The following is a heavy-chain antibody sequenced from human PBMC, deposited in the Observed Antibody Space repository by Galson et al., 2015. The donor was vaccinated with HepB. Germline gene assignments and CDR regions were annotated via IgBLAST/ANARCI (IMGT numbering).Heavy chain of an antibody. D-gene: IGHD6-13*01. CDR1: GGSISSGGYY. V-gene: IGHV4-31*03. CDR3: ARWPRGAAAGAKFDP. J-gene: IGHJ5*02. Sequence: TLSLTCTVSGGSISSGGYYWSWIRQHPGKGLEWIGYIYYSGSTYYNPSLKSRVTISVDTSKNQFSLKLSSVTAADTAVYYCARWPRGAAAGAKFDPWGQGTLVAVSS. CDR2: IYYSGST.